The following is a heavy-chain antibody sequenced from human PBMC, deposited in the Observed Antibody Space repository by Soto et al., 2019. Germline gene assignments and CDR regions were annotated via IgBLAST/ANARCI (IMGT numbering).Heavy chain of an antibody. J-gene: IGHJ4*02. Sequence: GALRLSCAASGFTFSSYGMHWVRQAPGKGLEWVAVISYDGSNKYYADSVKGRFTISIDNSKNTLYLQMNSLRAEAAAVEYCAEGALGYWGQGTLVTVSS. V-gene: IGHV3-30*18. CDR3: AEGALGY. CDR2: ISYDGSNK. CDR1: GFTFSSYG.